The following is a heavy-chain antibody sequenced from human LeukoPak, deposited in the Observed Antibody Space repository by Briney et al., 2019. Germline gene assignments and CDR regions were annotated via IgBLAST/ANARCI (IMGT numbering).Heavy chain of an antibody. CDR3: AKRGVVIRVILVGFHKEANYFDS. D-gene: IGHD3-22*01. V-gene: IGHV3-30*04. CDR2: ISYDGSNK. Sequence: PGRSLRLSCAASGFTFSSYAMHWVRQAPGKGLEWVAVISYDGSNKYYADSVKGRFTISRDNSKNTLYLQMNSLRPEDTAVYFCAKRGVVIRVILVGFHKEANYFDSWGQGALVTVSS. J-gene: IGHJ4*02. CDR1: GFTFSSYA.